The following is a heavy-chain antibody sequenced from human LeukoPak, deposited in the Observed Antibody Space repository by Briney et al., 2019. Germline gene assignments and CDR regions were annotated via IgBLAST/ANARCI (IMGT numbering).Heavy chain of an antibody. CDR2: IYYSGST. V-gene: IGHV4-39*01. J-gene: IGHJ3*02. D-gene: IGHD3-3*01. CDR3: AAIFGGMGDAFDI. CDR1: GGSISSSSYY. Sequence: SETLSLTCTVSGGSISSSSYYWGWIRQPPGKGLEWIGSIYYSGSTYYNPSLKSRVTISVDTSKNQFSLKLSSVTAADTAVYYCAAIFGGMGDAFDIWDQGTMVTVSS.